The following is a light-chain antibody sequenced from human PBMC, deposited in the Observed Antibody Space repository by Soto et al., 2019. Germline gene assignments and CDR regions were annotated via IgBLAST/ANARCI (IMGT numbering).Light chain of an antibody. CDR1: SGHATYA. CDR3: QTWGTGIRV. V-gene: IGLV4-69*01. CDR2: VNGDGSH. J-gene: IGLJ3*02. Sequence: QPVLTQSPSASASLGASVNLTCTLSSGHATYAIAWHQQQPEKGPRYLMKVNGDGSHNKGDGIPDRFSGSTSGAERYLTISSLRSEDEADYYCQTWGTGIRVFGGGTKVTVL.